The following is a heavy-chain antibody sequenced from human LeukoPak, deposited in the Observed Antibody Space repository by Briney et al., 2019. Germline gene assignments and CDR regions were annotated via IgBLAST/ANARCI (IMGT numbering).Heavy chain of an antibody. D-gene: IGHD3-22*01. CDR1: GGSFSGYY. J-gene: IGHJ4*02. CDR2: INHSGST. Sequence: SETLSLTCAVYGGSFSGYYWSWIRQPPGKGLEWIGEINHSGSTNYNPSLKSRVTISVDTSKSQFSLKLSSVTAADTAVYYCARADNYYYDSSGYFGYWGQGTLVTVSS. CDR3: ARADNYYYDSSGYFGY. V-gene: IGHV4-34*01.